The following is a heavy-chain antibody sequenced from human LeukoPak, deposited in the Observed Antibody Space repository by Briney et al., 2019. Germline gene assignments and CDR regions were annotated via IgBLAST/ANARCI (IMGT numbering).Heavy chain of an antibody. CDR3: ARETYDILTGYQYGMDV. V-gene: IGHV4-34*01. CDR2: INHSGST. D-gene: IGHD3-9*01. Sequence: SETLSLTCAVYGGSFSGYYWSWIRQPPGKGLEWIGEINHSGSTNYNPSLKSRVTISVDTSKNQLSLKLSSVTAADTAVYYCARETYDILTGYQYGMDVWGKGTTVTVSS. CDR1: GGSFSGYY. J-gene: IGHJ6*04.